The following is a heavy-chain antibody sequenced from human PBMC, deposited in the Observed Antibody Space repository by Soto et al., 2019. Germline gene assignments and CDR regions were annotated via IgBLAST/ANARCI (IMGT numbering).Heavy chain of an antibody. CDR3: ARERTGFYISS. CDR1: GFTFSHYA. CDR2: ISYGGSVQ. D-gene: IGHD3-9*01. V-gene: IGHV3-30-3*01. J-gene: IGHJ5*02. Sequence: QVQLVESGGGVVQPGRSLGLSCAASGFTFSHYAMHWVRQAPGKGLEWVAFISYGGSVQYYADSVKGRFTISRDDSQNTLYLQMHSLTTEATAVYYCARERTGFYISSWGQGSLVTVSS.